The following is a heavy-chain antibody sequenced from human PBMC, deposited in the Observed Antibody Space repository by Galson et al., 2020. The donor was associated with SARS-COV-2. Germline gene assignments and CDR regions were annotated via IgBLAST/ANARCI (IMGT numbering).Heavy chain of an antibody. CDR3: ARGVAGLLDY. CDR2: LDRDDDK. V-gene: IGHV2-70*11. J-gene: IGHJ4*02. Sequence: VSGPTLVKPTQTLTLTCTFSGFSLSTSGMFVSWIRQPPVHSLSFLSRLDRDDDKYYSTSLKTRLTISKDTSKNQVVLTMTNMDPVDTATYYCARGVAGLLDYWGQGTLVTVSS. D-gene: IGHD2-21*01. CDR1: GFSLSTSGMF.